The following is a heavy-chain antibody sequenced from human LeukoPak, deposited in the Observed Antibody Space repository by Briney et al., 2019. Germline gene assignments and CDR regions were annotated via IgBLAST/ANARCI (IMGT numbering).Heavy chain of an antibody. D-gene: IGHD3-3*01. J-gene: IGHJ4*02. CDR3: ARRFYSDYDVK. Sequence: SETLSLTCAVYGGSFSDYYLSWIRQPPGKGLEWIGEINHSGSTNYNPSLKSRVTISVDTSKNQISLNLNSVTAADTAVYYCARRFYSDYDVKWGQGTLVTVSS. CDR1: GGSFSDYY. V-gene: IGHV4-34*01. CDR2: INHSGST.